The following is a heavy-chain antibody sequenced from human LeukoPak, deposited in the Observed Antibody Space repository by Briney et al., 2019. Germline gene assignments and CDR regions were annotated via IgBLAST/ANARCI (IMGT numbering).Heavy chain of an antibody. D-gene: IGHD2-15*01. V-gene: IGHV5-51*01. J-gene: IGHJ3*02. CDR3: ARPRVVAATTSHAAFDI. CDR2: IYPGDSDT. Sequence: GEPLEISGEGSGSTFTSYWIAWARQLPGKGLEWMGIIYPGDSDTRQSPSCQGQVTISADKSISTAYLQWSSLTASDTAMYFCARPRVVAATTSHAAFDIWGQGTLVSVSS. CDR1: GSTFTSYW.